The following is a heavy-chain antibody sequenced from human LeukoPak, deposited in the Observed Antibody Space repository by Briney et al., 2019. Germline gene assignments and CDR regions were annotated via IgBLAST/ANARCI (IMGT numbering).Heavy chain of an antibody. CDR3: ASIGPKIGYCSGGSCPYYFDY. CDR2: INHSGST. D-gene: IGHD2-15*01. V-gene: IGHV4-34*01. CDR1: GGSLSGYY. J-gene: IGHJ4*02. Sequence: SETLSLTCAVYGGSLSGYYWSWIRQPPGKGLEWIGEINHSGSTNYNPSLKSRVTISVDASKNQFSLKLSSVTAADTAVYYCASIGPKIGYCSGGSCPYYFDYWGQGTLVTVSS.